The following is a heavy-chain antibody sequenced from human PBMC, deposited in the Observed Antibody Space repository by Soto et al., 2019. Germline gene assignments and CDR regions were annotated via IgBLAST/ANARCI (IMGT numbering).Heavy chain of an antibody. D-gene: IGHD2-2*01. Sequence: ASVKVSCKASGYTFTGYYMHWVRQAPGQGLEWMGWINPNSGGTNYAQKFQGWVTMTRDTSISTAYMELSRLRSDDTAVYYCARAAGYCSSTSCYDIGVYWGQGTLVNVSS. J-gene: IGHJ4*02. V-gene: IGHV1-2*04. CDR1: GYTFTGYY. CDR3: ARAAGYCSSTSCYDIGVY. CDR2: INPNSGGT.